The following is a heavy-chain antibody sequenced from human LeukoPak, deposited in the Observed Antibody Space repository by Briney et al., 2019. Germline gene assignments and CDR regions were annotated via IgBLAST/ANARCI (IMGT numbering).Heavy chain of an antibody. D-gene: IGHD3-22*01. Sequence: GGSLRLSCAASESIFRHYGMHWVRQAPGKGLEWVAVIGDDGTNRHYGDSVKGRFTISRDKSKNAVYLQMDSLRAEDTAVYYCAGGNGYHPLTTYWGQGTLVTVFS. CDR1: ESIFRHYG. J-gene: IGHJ1*01. V-gene: IGHV3-33*01. CDR2: IGDDGTNR. CDR3: AGGNGYHPLTTY.